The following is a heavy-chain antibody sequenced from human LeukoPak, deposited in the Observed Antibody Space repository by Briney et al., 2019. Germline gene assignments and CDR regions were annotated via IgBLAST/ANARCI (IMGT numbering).Heavy chain of an antibody. J-gene: IGHJ6*03. CDR2: INSNSGGT. V-gene: IGHV1-2*06. CDR1: GYTFIHYF. CDR3: ARDSGYASYYYYYYYMDV. D-gene: IGHD5-12*01. Sequence: ASVKVSCKASGYTFIHYFIHWVRQAPGQGLEWMGRINSNSGGTEYTQKFQGRVTMTRDTSITTVYMELSSLTSDDTAVYYCARDSGYASYYYYYYYMDVWGKGTTVTVSS.